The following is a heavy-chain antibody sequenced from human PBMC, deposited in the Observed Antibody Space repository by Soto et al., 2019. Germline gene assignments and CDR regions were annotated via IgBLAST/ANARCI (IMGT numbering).Heavy chain of an antibody. V-gene: IGHV3-23*01. D-gene: IGHD5-12*01. CDR1: GFTFSSYA. Sequence: GGSLRLSCAASGFTFSSYAMSWVRQAPGKGLEWVSPISSSGFATYYADYVKGRFTISRDISKNTLYLQMNSLRAEDTAVYYLAKGLGMATSSWDHWGQGTLVTVSS. CDR3: AKGLGMATSSWDH. CDR2: ISSSGFAT. J-gene: IGHJ4*02.